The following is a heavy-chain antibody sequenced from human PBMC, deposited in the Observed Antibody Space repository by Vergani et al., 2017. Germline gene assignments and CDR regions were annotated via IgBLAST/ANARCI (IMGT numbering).Heavy chain of an antibody. CDR3: AKPWGYCRGGRCSTPNWFDP. Sequence: QVQLVESGGGVVQPGGSLRLSCAASGFTFSSYGMHWVRQAPGKGLEWVAFIRYDGSNKYYADSVKGRFTISRDNSKNTLYLQMNSLRAEDTAVYYCAKPWGYCRGGRCSTPNWFDPWGQGSLVTVSS. D-gene: IGHD2-15*01. J-gene: IGHJ5*02. CDR2: IRYDGSNK. V-gene: IGHV3-30*02. CDR1: GFTFSSYG.